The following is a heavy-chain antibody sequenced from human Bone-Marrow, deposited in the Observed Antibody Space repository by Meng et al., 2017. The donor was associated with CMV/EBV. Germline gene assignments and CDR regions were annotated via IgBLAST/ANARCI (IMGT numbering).Heavy chain of an antibody. V-gene: IGHV4-38-2*02. J-gene: IGHJ4*02. CDR3: ARPYDSSGYYGY. CDR1: GYSISSGYY. Sequence: SETLSLTCTVSGYSISSGYYWGRFRQPPGKGLVWIGSIYHIGSTYYNPSLKSRVTISVDTSKNQFSLKLISVTAADTAVYYCARPYDSSGYYGYWGQGTLVTGSS. D-gene: IGHD3-22*01. CDR2: IYHIGST.